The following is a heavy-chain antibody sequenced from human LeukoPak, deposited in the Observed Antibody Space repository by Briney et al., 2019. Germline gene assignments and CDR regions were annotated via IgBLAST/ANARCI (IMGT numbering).Heavy chain of an antibody. CDR2: INSDGSST. D-gene: IGHD3-3*01. CDR3: ARAYYDFWSGYYYYYYMDV. V-gene: IGHV3-74*01. Sequence: PGGSLRLSCAASGFTFSSYWMHWVRQAPGQGLVWVSRINSDGSSTSYADSVKGRFTISRDNAKNTLYLQMNSLRAEDTAVYYCARAYYDFWSGYYYYYYMDVWGKGTTVTVSS. J-gene: IGHJ6*03. CDR1: GFTFSSYW.